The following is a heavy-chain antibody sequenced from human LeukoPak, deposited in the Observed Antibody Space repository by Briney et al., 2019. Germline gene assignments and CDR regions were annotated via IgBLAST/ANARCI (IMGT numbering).Heavy chain of an antibody. CDR1: GFTFSSYA. V-gene: IGHV3-64D*06. CDR3: VKDASGSSLIDTYY. J-gene: IGHJ4*02. CDR2: ISSNGGST. Sequence: GGSLRLSCSASGFTFSSYAMHWVRQAPGKGLEYVSAISSNGGSTYYADSVKGRFTVSRDNSKNTLYLQMSSLRAEDTAVYYCVKDASGSSLIDTYYWGQGTLVTVSS. D-gene: IGHD1-26*01.